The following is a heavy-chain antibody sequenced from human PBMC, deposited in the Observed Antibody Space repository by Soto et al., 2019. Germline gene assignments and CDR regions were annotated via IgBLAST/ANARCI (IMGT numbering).Heavy chain of an antibody. CDR1: GYTFTSYG. Sequence: QVQLVQSGAEVKKPGASVKVSCKASGYTFTSYGISWVRQAPGQGLEWMGWISAYNGNTNYAQKRQGRVTMTTDTSTSTAYMELRSLRSDDTAVYYCARVGPILRLDCSGGSCYSADFDYWGQGTLVTVSS. CDR2: ISAYNGNT. J-gene: IGHJ4*02. V-gene: IGHV1-18*01. CDR3: ARVGPILRLDCSGGSCYSADFDY. D-gene: IGHD2-15*01.